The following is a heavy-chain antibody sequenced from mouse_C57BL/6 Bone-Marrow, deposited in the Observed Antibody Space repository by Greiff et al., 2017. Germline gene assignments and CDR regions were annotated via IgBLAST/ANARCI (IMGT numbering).Heavy chain of an antibody. CDR1: GFTFSDYG. D-gene: IGHD2-14*01. J-gene: IGHJ4*01. CDR3: ARLGYRDAMDY. CDR2: ISNLAYSI. V-gene: IGHV5-15*01. Sequence: VMLVESGGGLVQPGGSLKLSCAASGFTFSDYGMAWVRQAPRKGPEWVAFISNLAYSIYYADTVTGRFPISRENAKNTLYLEMSSLRSEDTAMYYCARLGYRDAMDYWGQGTSVTVSS.